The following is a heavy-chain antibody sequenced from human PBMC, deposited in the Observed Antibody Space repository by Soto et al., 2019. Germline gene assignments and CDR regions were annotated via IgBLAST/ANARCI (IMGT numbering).Heavy chain of an antibody. CDR3: AADLPKDNYPVDY. D-gene: IGHD1-1*01. Sequence: EVQLVESGGGLVEPGGSLRLSCAASGFTFTNAWMNWVRQAPGRGLEWVGLIKSKGDGGTIDYAAPVKGRFSISSDDSKDTLYLQMTSLKVEDTAVYYCAADLPKDNYPVDYWGQGTLVTVSS. J-gene: IGHJ4*02. CDR1: GFTFTNAW. V-gene: IGHV3-15*07. CDR2: IKSKGDGGTI.